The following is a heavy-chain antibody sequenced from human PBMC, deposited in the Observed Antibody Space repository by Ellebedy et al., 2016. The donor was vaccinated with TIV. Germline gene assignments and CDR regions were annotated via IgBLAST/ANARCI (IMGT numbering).Heavy chain of an antibody. CDR2: ISKNGHDR. V-gene: IGHV3-30*03. D-gene: IGHD2-15*01. Sequence: GESLKISCVGSGFTFSSKGLHWVRQAPGKGLEWVAVISKNGHDRTYADSVKGRFTISRDNPRNTLYLHMDRLTTEDTSAYFCALRTGSGSPWPYFTSWGRGTLVTVSS. J-gene: IGHJ5*02. CDR3: ALRTGSGSPWPYFTS. CDR1: GFTFSSKG.